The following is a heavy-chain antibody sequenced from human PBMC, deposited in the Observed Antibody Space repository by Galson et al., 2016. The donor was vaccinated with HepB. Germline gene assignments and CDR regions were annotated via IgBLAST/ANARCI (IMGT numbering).Heavy chain of an antibody. CDR1: GGSISSYS. V-gene: IGHV4-59*01. CDR2: TQNSGTT. CDR3: AMDTHTWVRFDY. D-gene: IGHD5-18*01. Sequence: SETLSLTCTVSGGSISSYSWSWIRQPPGKGLEWIGNTQNSGTTNYNPSLKSRVTISMDTSKSQFSLKLTSVTAADTALYFCAMDTHTWVRFDYWGRGTLVTVSS. J-gene: IGHJ4*02.